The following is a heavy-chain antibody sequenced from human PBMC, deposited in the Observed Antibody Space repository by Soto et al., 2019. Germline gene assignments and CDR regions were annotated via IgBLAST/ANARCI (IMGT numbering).Heavy chain of an antibody. CDR1: GGTFSSYA. J-gene: IGHJ4*02. CDR2: INPSGGST. Sequence: ASVKFSCKASGGTFSSYAISWVRQAPGQGLEWMGIINPSGGSTSYAQKFQGRVTMTRDTSTSTAYMELSSLTFYDTAVYYCARHSGYDYVFDYWGQGTLVTVSS. CDR3: ARHSGYDYVFDY. D-gene: IGHD5-12*01. V-gene: IGHV1-46*01.